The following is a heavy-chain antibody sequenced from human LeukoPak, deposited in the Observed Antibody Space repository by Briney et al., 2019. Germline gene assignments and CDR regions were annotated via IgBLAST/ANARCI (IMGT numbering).Heavy chain of an antibody. Sequence: SETLSLTCAVYGGSFSGYYWSWIRQPPGKGLEWIGEINHSGSTNYNPSLKSRVTISVDTSKNQFSLKLSSVTAADTAVYYCARLGYCSGGSCYPFYYYYYMDVWGKGTTVTISS. CDR3: ARLGYCSGGSCYPFYYYYYMDV. D-gene: IGHD2-15*01. CDR2: INHSGST. CDR1: GGSFSGYY. V-gene: IGHV4-34*01. J-gene: IGHJ6*03.